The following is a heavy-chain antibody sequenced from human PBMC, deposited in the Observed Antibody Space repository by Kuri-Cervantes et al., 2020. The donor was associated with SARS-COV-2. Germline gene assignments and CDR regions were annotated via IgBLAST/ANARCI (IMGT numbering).Heavy chain of an antibody. CDR2: IYYSGST. V-gene: IGHV4-59*12. D-gene: IGHD2/OR15-2a*01. CDR1: GGSISSYY. CDR3: ARVSRSVAPRNWFDP. J-gene: IGHJ5*02. Sequence: SETLSLTCTVSGGSISSYYWNWIRQPPGKGLEWIGYIYYSGSTNYNPSLKSRVTISVDTSKNQFSLKLSSVTAADTAVYYCARVSRSVAPRNWFDPWGQGTLVTVSS.